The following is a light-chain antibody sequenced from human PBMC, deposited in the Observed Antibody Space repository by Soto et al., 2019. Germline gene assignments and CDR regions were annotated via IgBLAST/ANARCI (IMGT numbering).Light chain of an antibody. V-gene: IGLV2-18*01. J-gene: IGLJ1*01. Sequence: QSVLTQPPSVSGSPGQSVTISCTGIRSDVGSYKSVSWHQQPPGTAPKLMIYEVSSRPSGVPDRFSGSKSGNTASLTISGLQVEDEADYYCSLYTSSSTFVFGTGTKVTVL. CDR3: SLYTSSSTFV. CDR2: EVS. CDR1: RSDVGSYKS.